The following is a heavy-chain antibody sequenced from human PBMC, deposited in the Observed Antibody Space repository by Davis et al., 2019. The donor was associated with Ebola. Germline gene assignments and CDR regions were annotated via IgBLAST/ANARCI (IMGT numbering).Heavy chain of an antibody. CDR1: GYTFTSYD. CDR2: ISAYNGNT. D-gene: IGHD3-22*01. V-gene: IGHV1-18*01. J-gene: IGHJ6*02. CDR3: ARADYYDSMYYYYGMDV. Sequence: ASVKVSCKASGYTFTSYDINWVRQAPRQGLEWMGWISAYNGNTNYAQKLQGRVTMTTDTSTSTASMELRSLRSDDTAVYYCARADYYDSMYYYYGMDVWGQGTTVTVSS.